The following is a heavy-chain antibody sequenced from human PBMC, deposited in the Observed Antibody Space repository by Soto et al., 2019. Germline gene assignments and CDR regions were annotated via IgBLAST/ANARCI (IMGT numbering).Heavy chain of an antibody. V-gene: IGHV4-30-2*01. CDR3: ARGGGSDSFDY. CDR1: GASISYGNYA. CDR2: INHLETT. J-gene: IGHJ4*02. Sequence: QLQLHESGSGLVKPSQTLSLTCTVSGASISYGNYAWSWIRQTPGKGLEWIGYINHLETTFYNPSFESRLILSIDRTKNQFSLNLNSMSAADRAVYFCARGGGSDSFDYWGQGILVTVSS. D-gene: IGHD1-26*01.